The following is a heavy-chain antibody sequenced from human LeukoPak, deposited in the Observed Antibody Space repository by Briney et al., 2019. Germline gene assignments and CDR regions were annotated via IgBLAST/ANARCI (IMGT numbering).Heavy chain of an antibody. V-gene: IGHV3-64D*06. CDR1: GFTFSSYA. J-gene: IGHJ5*01. CDR3: ARESDSSGWYDS. D-gene: IGHD3-22*01. CDR2: ISSNGGST. Sequence: GGSLRLSCSASGFTFSSYAMHWVRQAPGKGLGYVSAISSNGGSTYYADSVKGRFTISRDSSKNTLYLQMSSLRSEDTALYYCARESDSSGWYDSWGQGTLVTVSS.